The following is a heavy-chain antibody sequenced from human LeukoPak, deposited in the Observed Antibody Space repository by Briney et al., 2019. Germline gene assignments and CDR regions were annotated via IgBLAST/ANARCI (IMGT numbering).Heavy chain of an antibody. Sequence: TGGSLRLSCAASGFTFSSYAMSWVRQAPGKGLEWVSGISGSGGSTYHADSVKGRFTISRDNSKNTLFLQMNSLRAEDTAVYYCAKDARRTSGWYFVDYWGQGTLVTVSS. CDR2: ISGSGGST. D-gene: IGHD6-19*01. CDR3: AKDARRTSGWYFVDY. CDR1: GFTFSSYA. J-gene: IGHJ4*02. V-gene: IGHV3-23*01.